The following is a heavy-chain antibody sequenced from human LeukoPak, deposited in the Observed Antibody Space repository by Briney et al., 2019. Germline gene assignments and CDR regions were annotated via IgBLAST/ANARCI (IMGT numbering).Heavy chain of an antibody. CDR3: ARGRLYYYGSSGSARWDY. CDR2: INHSGST. CDR1: GGSFSGYY. V-gene: IGHV4-34*01. D-gene: IGHD3-22*01. Sequence: PSETLSLTCAVYGGSFSGYYWSWIRQPPGKGLEWIGEINHSGSTNYNPSLKSRVTISVDTSKNQFSLKLSSVTAADTAVYYCARGRLYYYGSSGSARWDYWGQGTLVTVSS. J-gene: IGHJ4*02.